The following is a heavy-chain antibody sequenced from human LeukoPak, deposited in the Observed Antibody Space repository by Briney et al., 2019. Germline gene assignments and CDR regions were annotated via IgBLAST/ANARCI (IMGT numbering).Heavy chain of an antibody. J-gene: IGHJ4*02. Sequence: SETLSLTCTVSGGSISSYYWSWIRQPPGKGLEWIGYIYYSGSTNYNPSLKSRVTISVDTSKNQFSLKLSSVTAADTAVYYCARTRDLLTGYYKNPFDYWGQGTLVTVSS. D-gene: IGHD3-9*01. CDR1: GGSISSYY. CDR2: IYYSGST. V-gene: IGHV4-59*01. CDR3: ARTRDLLTGYYKNPFDY.